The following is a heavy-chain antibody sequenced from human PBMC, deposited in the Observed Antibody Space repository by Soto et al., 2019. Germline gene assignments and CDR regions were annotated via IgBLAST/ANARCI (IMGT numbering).Heavy chain of an antibody. CDR3: ARDRGVAPPVAGNTHYYYYMDV. D-gene: IGHD6-19*01. Sequence: QDQLVQSGAEVKKPGASVTVSCKASGYSFTNYGITWVRQAPGQGLEWMGWISAFNGNTHYAQKLQGRVTMTTDASTSTAYMELRSLRSDDTAVYHCARDRGVAPPVAGNTHYYYYMDVWGKGTTVIVSS. V-gene: IGHV1-18*01. CDR1: GYSFTNYG. J-gene: IGHJ6*03. CDR2: ISAFNGNT.